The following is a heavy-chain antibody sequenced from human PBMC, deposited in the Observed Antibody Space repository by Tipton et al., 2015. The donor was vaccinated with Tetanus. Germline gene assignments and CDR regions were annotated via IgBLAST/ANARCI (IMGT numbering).Heavy chain of an antibody. CDR3: AKEFQRARIRFFDS. CDR1: GFRFSYSG. J-gene: IGHJ4*02. V-gene: IGHV3-30*18. D-gene: IGHD2-15*01. CDR2: IAFDGKNE. Sequence: QLVQSGGGVVQPGRSLRLSCAASGFRFSYSGMHWVRQAPGKGLEWVAVIAFDGKNERYADSVKGRFIISRDNSKNTLYLQMNSLRPGDTAVYYCAKEFQRARIRFFDSWGQGTQVPASS.